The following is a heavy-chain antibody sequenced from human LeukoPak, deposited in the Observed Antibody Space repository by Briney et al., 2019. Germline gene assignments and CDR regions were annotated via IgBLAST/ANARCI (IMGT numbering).Heavy chain of an antibody. D-gene: IGHD3-3*01. CDR2: IKQDGSEK. CDR1: GFTFSSYW. J-gene: IGHJ3*02. Sequence: GGSLRLSCAASGFTFSSYWMSWVRQAPGKGLEWVANIKQDGSEKYYVDSVKGRFTISRDNAKNSLYLQMNSLRAEDTAVYYCARGYDFWSGYPHAFDIWGQGTMVTVSS. V-gene: IGHV3-7*01. CDR3: ARGYDFWSGYPHAFDI.